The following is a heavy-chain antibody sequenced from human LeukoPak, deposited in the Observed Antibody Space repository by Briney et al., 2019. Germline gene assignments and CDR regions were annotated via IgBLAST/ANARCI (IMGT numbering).Heavy chain of an antibody. CDR2: IKQDGSEK. J-gene: IGHJ4*02. Sequence: GGSLRLSCAASGFTFSSYWMSWVRQAPGKGLEWVANIKQDGSEKYYVDSVKGRFTISRDNAKNSLYLQMNSLRAEDTAVYYCARYGSETYYDFWSGDGPEGYYDYWGQGTLVTVSS. CDR1: GFTFSSYW. V-gene: IGHV3-7*05. CDR3: ARYGSETYYDFWSGDGPEGYYDY. D-gene: IGHD3-3*01.